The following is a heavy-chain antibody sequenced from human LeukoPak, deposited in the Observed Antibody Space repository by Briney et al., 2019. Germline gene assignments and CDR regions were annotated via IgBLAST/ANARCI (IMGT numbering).Heavy chain of an antibody. CDR2: ITSGSSYI. V-gene: IGHV3-21*01. D-gene: IGHD5-18*01. J-gene: IGHJ4*02. CDR3: ARDLSGVAGYTYGRGIDY. Sequence: GGSLRLSCAASGFTFSSYNMNWVRQAPGKGLEWVSSITSGSSYIYYADSVKGRFTISRDNAKTSLYLQMNSLRAEDTAVYYCARDLSGVAGYTYGRGIDYWGQGTLVTVSS. CDR1: GFTFSSYN.